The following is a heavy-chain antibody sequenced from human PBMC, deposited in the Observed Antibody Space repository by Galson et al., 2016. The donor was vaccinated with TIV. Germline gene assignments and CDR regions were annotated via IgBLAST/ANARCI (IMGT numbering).Heavy chain of an antibody. V-gene: IGHV3-48*01. D-gene: IGHD4-11*01. CDR1: GFTFSTHS. CDR2: ISGTSNTI. CDR3: ARSLQYSNFVFYS. Sequence: SLRLSCAASGFTFSTHSVNWIRQAPGKGLQWLSYISGTSNTIYYAESVKGRFTISRDNAKDSLYLAMNGLRSEDTAVYYCARSLQYSNFVFYSWGQGTLVTVAS. J-gene: IGHJ4*02.